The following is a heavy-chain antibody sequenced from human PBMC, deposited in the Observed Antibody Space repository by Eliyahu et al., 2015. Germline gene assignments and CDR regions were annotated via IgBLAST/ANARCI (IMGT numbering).Heavy chain of an antibody. Sequence: QVQLVQSGAEVKKPGSSVKVSCKASGGTFSSYAXSWVRQAPGQGLEWMGGIIPIFGTANYAQKFQGRVTITTDESTSTAYMELSSLRSEDTAVYYCARGSWLDYYDSSGGDLDYWGQGTLVTVSS. CDR3: ARGSWLDYYDSSGGDLDY. V-gene: IGHV1-69*05. CDR2: IIPIFGTA. J-gene: IGHJ4*02. D-gene: IGHD3-22*01. CDR1: GGTFSSYA.